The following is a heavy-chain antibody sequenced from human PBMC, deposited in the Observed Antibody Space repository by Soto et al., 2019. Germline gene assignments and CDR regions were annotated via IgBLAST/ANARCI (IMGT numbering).Heavy chain of an antibody. V-gene: IGHV3-21*01. CDR1: GFTFSSYW. Sequence: GGSLRLSCAASGFTFSSYWMHWVRQTPEKGLVWVSSISSSSSYIYYADSVKGRFTISRDNAKNSLYLQMNSLRAEDTAVYYCARDRSSGYYRFDPWGQGTPVTVSS. J-gene: IGHJ5*02. CDR3: ARDRSSGYYRFDP. D-gene: IGHD3-22*01. CDR2: ISSSSSYI.